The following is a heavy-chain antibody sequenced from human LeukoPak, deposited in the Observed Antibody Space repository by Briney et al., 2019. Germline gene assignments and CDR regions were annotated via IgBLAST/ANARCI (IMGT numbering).Heavy chain of an antibody. Sequence: SVKVSCKASGGTFSSYAISWVRQAPGQGLEWMGGIIPIFGTANYAQKFQGRVTITADESTSTAYMELSSLRSGDTAVYYCALRSSSWEVYYYYMDVWGKGTTVTVSS. D-gene: IGHD6-13*01. J-gene: IGHJ6*03. V-gene: IGHV1-69*13. CDR2: IIPIFGTA. CDR1: GGTFSSYA. CDR3: ALRSSSWEVYYYYMDV.